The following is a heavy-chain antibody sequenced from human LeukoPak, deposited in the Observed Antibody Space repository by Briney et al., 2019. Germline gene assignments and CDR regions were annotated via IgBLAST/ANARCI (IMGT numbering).Heavy chain of an antibody. CDR1: GGTFNNYA. CDR3: ARSGGSSWYVSMYY. J-gene: IGHJ4*02. V-gene: IGHV1-69*04. CDR2: IIPILRIP. D-gene: IGHD6-13*01. Sequence: SVKVSCKTSGGTFNNYAISWVRQALGQGLEWMGRIIPILRIPDYAQNFQGRVTISADKSTSTAYMELSSLKSEDTAVYYCARSGGSSWYVSMYYWGQGTLVTVSS.